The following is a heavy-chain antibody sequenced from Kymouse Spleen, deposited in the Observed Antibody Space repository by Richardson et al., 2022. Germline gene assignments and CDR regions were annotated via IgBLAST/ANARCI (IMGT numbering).Heavy chain of an antibody. CDR3: ARDRGNWNYEVDYYYYGMDV. CDR1: GYTFTGYY. CDR2: INPNSGGT. D-gene: IGHD1-7*01. V-gene: IGHV1-2*04. J-gene: IGHJ6*02. Sequence: QVQLVQSGAEVKKPGASVKVSCKASGYTFTGYYMHWVRQAPGQGLEWMGWINPNSGGTNYAQKFQGWVTMTRDTSISTAYMELSRLRSDDTAVYYCARDRGNWNYEVDYYYYGMDVWGQGTTVTVSS.